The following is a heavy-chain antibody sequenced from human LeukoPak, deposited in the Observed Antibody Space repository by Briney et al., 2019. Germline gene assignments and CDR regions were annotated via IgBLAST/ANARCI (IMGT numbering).Heavy chain of an antibody. V-gene: IGHV5-51*01. J-gene: IGHJ4*02. CDR2: IYPGDSDT. CDR1: GYSVTSYW. D-gene: IGHD6-13*01. Sequence: GESLKISCKGSGYSVTSYWIGWVRQMAGKGLEWMGIIYPGDSDTRYSPSFQGQVTISADKSISTAYLQWSSLKASDTAMYYCARLWTAAGNNVDYWGQGTLVTVSS. CDR3: ARLWTAAGNNVDY.